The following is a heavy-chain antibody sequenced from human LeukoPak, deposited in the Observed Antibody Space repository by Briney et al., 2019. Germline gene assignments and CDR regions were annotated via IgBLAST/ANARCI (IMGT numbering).Heavy chain of an antibody. D-gene: IGHD3-9*01. Sequence: GGSLRLSCAASGFTFSSSAMNWVRQAPGKGLEWVSTISGSGAYTYYAGSVKGRSTISRDSSKNTLYLQMNSLRAEDTALYYCVTNWSLDYWGQGTLVTVSS. J-gene: IGHJ4*02. CDR2: ISGSGAYT. V-gene: IGHV3-23*01. CDR3: VTNWSLDY. CDR1: GFTFSSSA.